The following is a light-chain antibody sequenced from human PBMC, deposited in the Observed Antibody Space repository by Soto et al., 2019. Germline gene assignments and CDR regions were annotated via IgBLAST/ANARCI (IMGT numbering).Light chain of an antibody. Sequence: EIVLTQSPATLSLSPGERATLSCRASQSISSHLAWYQQKPGQAPRLLIYGASNRATGIPARFSGSGSGTDFTLTISSLEPEDFAVYYCQQRINSPLTFSGGTKVEIK. V-gene: IGKV3-11*01. CDR2: GAS. CDR3: QQRINSPLT. J-gene: IGKJ4*01. CDR1: QSISSH.